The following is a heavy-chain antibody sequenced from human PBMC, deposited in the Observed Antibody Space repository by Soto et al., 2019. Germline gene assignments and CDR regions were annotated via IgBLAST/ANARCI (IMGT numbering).Heavy chain of an antibody. V-gene: IGHV4-39*01. Sequence: QLQLQESGPGLVTPSETLSLTCTVSGGSISSSSYYWGWIRQPPGKGLEWIARIYYSGSTYYNPSLKSRVTIALDTYKNHFSREVSSVTAADTAVYYWARHSVEEYSSSWYRYDYSHHWGQGTLVTVSS. D-gene: IGHD6-13*01. CDR2: IYYSGST. CDR3: ARHSVEEYSSSWYRYDYSHH. CDR1: GGSISSSSYY. J-gene: IGHJ1*01.